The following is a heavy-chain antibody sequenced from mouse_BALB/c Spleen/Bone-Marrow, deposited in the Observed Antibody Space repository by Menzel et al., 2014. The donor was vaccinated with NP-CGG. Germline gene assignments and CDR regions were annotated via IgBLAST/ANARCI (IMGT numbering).Heavy chain of an antibody. CDR1: GFSLTSYG. J-gene: IGHJ4*01. Sequence: VKLQESGPGLVQPSQSLSITCTVSGFSLTSYGVHWVRQSPGKGLEWLGVIWSGGSTDYNAAFISRLSISKDNSKSQVFFKMNSLQANDAAIYYCARNLLLRRAMDYWGQGTSVTVSS. CDR2: IWSGGST. CDR3: ARNLLLRRAMDY. V-gene: IGHV2-2*02. D-gene: IGHD1-1*01.